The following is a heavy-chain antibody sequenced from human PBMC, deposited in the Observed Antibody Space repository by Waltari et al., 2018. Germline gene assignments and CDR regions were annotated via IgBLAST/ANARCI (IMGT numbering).Heavy chain of an antibody. CDR1: GFTFSNAW. J-gene: IGHJ4*02. D-gene: IGHD6-13*01. V-gene: IGHV3-15*01. CDR3: TTTSFVEQQLVLGWDY. CDR2: IKSKTDGGTK. Sequence: EVQLVESGGGLVKPGGSLRLSCAASGFTFSNAWMSWVRQAPGKGLEGVGRIKSKTDGGTKDYAAPVKGRFTISRDDSKNTLYLQMNSLKTEDTAVYYCTTTSFVEQQLVLGWDYWGQGTLVTVSS.